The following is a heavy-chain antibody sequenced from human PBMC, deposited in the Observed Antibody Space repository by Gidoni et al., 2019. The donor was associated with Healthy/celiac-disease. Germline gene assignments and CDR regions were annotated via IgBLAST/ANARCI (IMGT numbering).Heavy chain of an antibody. CDR1: GFTFSSYW. Sequence: EVQLVESGGGLVQPGGSLRLSCAASGFTFSSYWVSWVRQAPGKGLEWVANIKQDGSGKYYVDSVKGRFTISRDNAKNSLYLQMNSLRAEDTAVYYCARDWGGYCSGGSCYYYGMDVWGQGTTVTVSS. CDR3: ARDWGGYCSGGSCYYYGMDV. CDR2: IKQDGSGK. V-gene: IGHV3-7*01. J-gene: IGHJ6*02. D-gene: IGHD2-15*01.